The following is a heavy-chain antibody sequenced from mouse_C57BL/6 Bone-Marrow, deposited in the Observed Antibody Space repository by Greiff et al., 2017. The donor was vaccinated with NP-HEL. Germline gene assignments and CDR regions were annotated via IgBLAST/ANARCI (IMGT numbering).Heavy chain of an antibody. V-gene: IGHV1-4*01. J-gene: IGHJ1*03. CDR1: GYTFTSYT. CDR3: ARSDYYGSSYRYFDV. D-gene: IGHD1-1*01. CDR2: INPSSGYT. Sequence: VQRVESGAELARPGASVKMSCKASGYTFTSYTMHWVKQRPGQGLEWIGYINPSSGYTKYNQKFKDKATLTADKSSSTAYMQLSSLTSEDSAVYYCARSDYYGSSYRYFDVWGTGTTVTVSS.